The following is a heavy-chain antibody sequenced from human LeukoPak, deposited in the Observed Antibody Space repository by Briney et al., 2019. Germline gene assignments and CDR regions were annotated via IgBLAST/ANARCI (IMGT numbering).Heavy chain of an antibody. V-gene: IGHV3-53*01. CDR3: ARDTDYGDYFDGMDV. Sequence: GGSLRLSRAASGFTVSDYYMSWVRQAPGKGLEWVSVVYSGGNTYYADSVKGRFTISRDNSKNTLYLQMNSLRAEDTAVYFCARDTDYGDYFDGMDVWGQGTTVTVSS. J-gene: IGHJ6*02. CDR2: VYSGGNT. CDR1: GFTVSDYY. D-gene: IGHD4-17*01.